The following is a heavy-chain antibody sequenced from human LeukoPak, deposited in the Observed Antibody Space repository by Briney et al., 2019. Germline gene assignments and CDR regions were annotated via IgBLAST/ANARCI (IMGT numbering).Heavy chain of an antibody. CDR3: ARRHDFWSGYLRDYYYYGMDV. J-gene: IGHJ6*02. D-gene: IGHD3-3*01. CDR1: GGSISSYY. V-gene: IGHV4-59*12. CDR2: IYYSGST. Sequence: SETLSLTCTVSGGSISSYYWSWIRQPPGKGLEWIGYIYYSGSTNYNPSLKSRVTISVDTSKNQFSLKLSSVTAADTAVYYCARRHDFWSGYLRDYYYYGMDVWGQGTTVTVSS.